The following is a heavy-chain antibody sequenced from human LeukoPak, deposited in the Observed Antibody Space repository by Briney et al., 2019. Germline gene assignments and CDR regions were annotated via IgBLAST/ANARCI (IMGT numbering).Heavy chain of an antibody. V-gene: IGHV1-46*01. CDR3: ARANQDYDFWSGYYTSAGYYYYMDV. J-gene: IGHJ6*03. CDR1: GYTFTSYY. D-gene: IGHD3-3*01. Sequence: ASVKVSCKASGYTFTSYYMHWVRQAPGQGLEWMGIINPSGGSTSYAQKFQGRVTMTRDMSTSTVYMELSSLRSEDTAVYYCARANQDYDFWSGYYTSAGYYYYMDVWGKGTTVTVSS. CDR2: INPSGGST.